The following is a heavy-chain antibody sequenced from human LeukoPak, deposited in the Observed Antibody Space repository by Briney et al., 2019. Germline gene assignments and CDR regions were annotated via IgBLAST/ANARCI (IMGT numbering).Heavy chain of an antibody. CDR3: AKKSGDHFHFDF. Sequence: GGSLRLSCEASGLTFSNHWMTWVRQAPGKGLEWVANIKQDGSEKSYVDSVKGRFTISRDNSKSTLYLQMNSLRAEDTAVYHCAKKSGDHFHFDFWGQGTLVTVSS. V-gene: IGHV3-7*03. CDR2: IKQDGSEK. CDR1: GLTFSNHW. D-gene: IGHD2-21*01. J-gene: IGHJ4*02.